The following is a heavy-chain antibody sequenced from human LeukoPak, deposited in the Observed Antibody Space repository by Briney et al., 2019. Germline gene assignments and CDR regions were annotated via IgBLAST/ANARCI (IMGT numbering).Heavy chain of an antibody. V-gene: IGHV3-66*01. J-gene: IGHJ4*02. CDR2: IYSGGSI. CDR1: GFTFSSYW. Sequence: GGSLRLSCAASGFTFSSYWMSWVRQAPGKGLEWVSIIYSGGSIFYADTVTGRFTISRDNSKNTLYLQMNSLRAEDTAVYYCARVTYSSTFYSFDYWGQGTLVTVSS. CDR3: ARVTYSSTFYSFDY. D-gene: IGHD2/OR15-2a*01.